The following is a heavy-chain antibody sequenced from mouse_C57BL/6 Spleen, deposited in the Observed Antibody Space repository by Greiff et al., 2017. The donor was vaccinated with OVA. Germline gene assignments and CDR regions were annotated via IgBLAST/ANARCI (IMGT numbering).Heavy chain of an antibody. CDR2: IDPEDGET. CDR1: GFTFTDYY. CDR3: ARDPTTVVLDY. V-gene: IGHV14-2*01. Sequence: VQLQQPGAELVKPGASVKLSCTASGFTFTDYYMHWVKQRTEQGLEWIGRIDPEDGETKYDPKFQGKATITADTSSNTAYLQLSSLTSEDTAVYYCARDPTTVVLDYWGQGTTLTVSS. J-gene: IGHJ2*01. D-gene: IGHD1-1*01.